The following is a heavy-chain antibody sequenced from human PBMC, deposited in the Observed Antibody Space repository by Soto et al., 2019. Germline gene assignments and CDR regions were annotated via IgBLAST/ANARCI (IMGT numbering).Heavy chain of an antibody. Sequence: NPSETLSLTCTVPGGSISSYYWSWIRQPAGKGLEWIGRIYTSGSTNYNPSLKSRVTMSVDTSKNQFSLKLSSVTAADTAVYYCARDFSGDSSGHTDALYIPGQRTTVTVSS. CDR1: GGSISSYY. J-gene: IGHJ3*02. CDR3: ARDFSGDSSGHTDALYI. D-gene: IGHD3-22*01. V-gene: IGHV4-4*07. CDR2: IYTSGST.